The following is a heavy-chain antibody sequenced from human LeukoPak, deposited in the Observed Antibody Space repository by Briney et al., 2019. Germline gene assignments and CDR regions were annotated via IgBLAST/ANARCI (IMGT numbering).Heavy chain of an antibody. Sequence: GGSLRLSCAASGFTFSSYWMHWVRQAPGKGLVWVSRINSDGSSTSYADSVKGRFTISRDNAKNTLYLQMNSLRAEDTAVYYCARDKYYYDSSGYYDIWGQGTMVTVSS. V-gene: IGHV3-74*01. CDR2: INSDGSST. J-gene: IGHJ3*02. CDR1: GFTFSSYW. CDR3: ARDKYYYDSSGYYDI. D-gene: IGHD3-22*01.